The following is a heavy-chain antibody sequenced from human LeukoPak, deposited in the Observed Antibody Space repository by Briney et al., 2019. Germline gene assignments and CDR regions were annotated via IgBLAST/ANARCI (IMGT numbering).Heavy chain of an antibody. D-gene: IGHD1-7*01. V-gene: IGHV3-48*01. CDR3: ARDEGSSENWNYAQY. Sequence: PGGSLRLSCAASGFTFSSYSMNWVRQAPGKGLEWVSYISSSSSTIYYADSVKGRFTISRDNAKNSLYLQMNSLRAEDTAVYYCARDEGSSENWNYAQYWGQGTLVTVSS. CDR2: ISSSSSTI. CDR1: GFTFSSYS. J-gene: IGHJ4*02.